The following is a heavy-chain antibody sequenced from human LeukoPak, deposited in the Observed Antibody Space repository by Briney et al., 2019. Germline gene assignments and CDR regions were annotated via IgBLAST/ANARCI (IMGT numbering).Heavy chain of an antibody. CDR3: AREDYGSGWTGWFDP. Sequence: PGGSLRLSCAASGFTFSTYEMNWVRQAPGKGLEWVSYISSSGSTIYYADSVKGRFAISRDNAENSLYLQMNSLRAEDTAIYFCAREDYGSGWTGWFDPWGQGTLVTVSS. CDR1: GFTFSTYE. V-gene: IGHV3-48*03. J-gene: IGHJ5*02. D-gene: IGHD6-19*01. CDR2: ISSSGSTI.